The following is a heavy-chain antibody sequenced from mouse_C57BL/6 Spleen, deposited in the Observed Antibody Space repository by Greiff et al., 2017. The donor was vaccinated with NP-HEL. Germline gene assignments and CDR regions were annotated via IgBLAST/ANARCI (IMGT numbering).Heavy chain of an antibody. CDR2: IHPNSGST. CDR3: AREEGLRAYYYAMDY. CDR1: GYTFTSYW. J-gene: IGHJ4*01. D-gene: IGHD2-4*01. Sequence: VQLQQPGAELVKPGASVRLSCKASGYTFTSYWMHWVKQRPGQGLEWIGMIHPNSGSTNYNEKFKSKATLTVDKSSSTAYMQLSSLTSEDSAVYYCAREEGLRAYYYAMDYWGQGTSVTVSS. V-gene: IGHV1-64*01.